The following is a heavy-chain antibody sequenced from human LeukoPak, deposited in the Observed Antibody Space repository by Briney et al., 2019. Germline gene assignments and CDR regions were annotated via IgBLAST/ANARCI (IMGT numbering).Heavy chain of an antibody. CDR3: AKDLRVSVLLWFGQRPDNWFDP. D-gene: IGHD3-10*01. V-gene: IGHV3-23*01. CDR1: GFTFSSYA. J-gene: IGHJ5*02. Sequence: GGSLRLSCAASGFTFSSYAMSWVRQAPGKGLEWVAAISGSGGSTYYADSVKGRFTISRDNSKNTLYLQMNSLRAEDTAVYYCAKDLRVSVLLWFGQRPDNWFDPWGQGTLVTVSS. CDR2: ISGSGGST.